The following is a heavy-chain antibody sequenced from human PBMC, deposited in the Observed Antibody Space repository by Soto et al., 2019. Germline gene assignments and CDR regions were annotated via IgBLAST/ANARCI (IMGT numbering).Heavy chain of an antibody. CDR1: GFSLSTSGVG. CDR2: IYWDDDK. J-gene: IGHJ5*02. CDR3: AHRRPRYYDIWTGYYTMGSDWFDP. V-gene: IGHV2-5*02. Sequence: QITLKESGPTLVKPTQTLTLTCTFSGFSLSTSGVGVGWIRQPPGKALEWLALIYWDDDKRYSPSLKSRLTITKDTSKNQVVLTMTNMDPVDTATYYCAHRRPRYYDIWTGYYTMGSDWFDPWGQGTLVTVSS. D-gene: IGHD3-9*01.